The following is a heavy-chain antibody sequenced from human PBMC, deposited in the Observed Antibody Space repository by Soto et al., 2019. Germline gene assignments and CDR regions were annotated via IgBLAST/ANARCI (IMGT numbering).Heavy chain of an antibody. Sequence: GGSLRLSCAASGFTFSSYAMSWVRQAPGKGLEWVSVIDSGGSTYYADSVKGRFTISRHDSKNALYLQMSSLRREDTAVYYCARILYSNTFYYYYMDVWGKGTTVTVSS. CDR3: ARILYSNTFYYYYMDV. CDR1: GFTFSSYA. V-gene: IGHV3-53*04. J-gene: IGHJ6*03. CDR2: IDSGGST. D-gene: IGHD6-13*01.